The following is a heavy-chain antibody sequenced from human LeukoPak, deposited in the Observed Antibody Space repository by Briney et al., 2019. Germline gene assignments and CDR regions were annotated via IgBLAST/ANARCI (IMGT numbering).Heavy chain of an antibody. J-gene: IGHJ4*02. Sequence: GRSLRLSCAVSGFTLSSYWTSWVRQAPGEWMEWVAYIKQDGSEKYYVDSVKGRFTISRDNAKNSLYLQMNSLRAEDTAVYYCVSSSGWYDLDYWGQGTLVTVSS. D-gene: IGHD6-19*01. V-gene: IGHV3-7*01. CDR1: GFTLSSYW. CDR2: IKQDGSEK. CDR3: VSSSGWYDLDY.